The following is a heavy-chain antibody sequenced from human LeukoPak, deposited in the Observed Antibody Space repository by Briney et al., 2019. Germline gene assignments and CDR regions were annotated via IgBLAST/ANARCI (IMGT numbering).Heavy chain of an antibody. J-gene: IGHJ4*02. D-gene: IGHD3-10*01. CDR1: GFSVTTDSYC. CDR2: DYCGGNT. V-gene: IGHV4-61*01. Sequence: SETLSLTCTVSGFSVTTDSYCWGWIRQPPGKGLEWIGYDYCGGNTNYDPSLKRRVTISVDTSKNQYSLTLTSVTAADTAVYFCARDHFGSRDSWGQGILVTVSS. CDR3: ARDHFGSRDS.